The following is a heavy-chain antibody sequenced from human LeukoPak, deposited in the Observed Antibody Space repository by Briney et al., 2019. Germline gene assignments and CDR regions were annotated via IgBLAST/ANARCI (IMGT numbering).Heavy chain of an antibody. D-gene: IGHD4-17*01. CDR2: IYPGDSDT. Sequence: GESLKISCKGSGYSFTSYWIGWVRQMPGKGLEWMGIIYPGDSDTRYSPSFQGQVTISADKSISTAYLQWSSLKASDTAMYYCAIYYDYGDYHDAFDIWGQGTMVTVSS. V-gene: IGHV5-51*01. J-gene: IGHJ3*02. CDR1: GYSFTSYW. CDR3: AIYYDYGDYHDAFDI.